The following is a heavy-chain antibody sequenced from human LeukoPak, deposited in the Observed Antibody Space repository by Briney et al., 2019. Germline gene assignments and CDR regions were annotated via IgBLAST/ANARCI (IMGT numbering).Heavy chain of an antibody. V-gene: IGHV1-18*01. CDR2: ISAYNGNT. J-gene: IGHJ4*02. Sequence: GESLKVSCKASGYTFTSYGISWVRQAPGQGLEWMGWISAYNGNTNYAQKLQGRVTMTTDTSTSTAYMEPRSLRSDDTAVYYCARDSTMVRGGDYWGQGTLVTVSS. CDR3: ARDSTMVRGGDY. CDR1: GYTFTSYG. D-gene: IGHD3-10*01.